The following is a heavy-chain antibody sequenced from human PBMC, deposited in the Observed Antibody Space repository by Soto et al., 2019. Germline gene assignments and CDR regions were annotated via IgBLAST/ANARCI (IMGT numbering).Heavy chain of an antibody. CDR2: INAYTGKT. CDR3: TRQNQKMIRGMDY. CDR1: GYTFISYG. J-gene: IGHJ4*02. D-gene: IGHD3-16*01. V-gene: IGHV1-18*01. Sequence: QLVQSGGEVKKPGASVQVSCKASGYTFISYGISWVRQAPGQGLEWVGWINAYTGKTKLAQKVQSRVTMGKNRSTSTDCFELTSLRSDDTAVYYCTRQNQKMIRGMDYRGQETLISVSS.